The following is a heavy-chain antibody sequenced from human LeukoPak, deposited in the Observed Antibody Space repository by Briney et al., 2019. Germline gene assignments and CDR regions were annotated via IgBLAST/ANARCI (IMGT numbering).Heavy chain of an antibody. CDR1: GGSISSSSYY. D-gene: IGHD2-2*02. CDR3: ARRSYQLLYGYYYYYMDV. Sequence: SETLSLTCTVSGGSISSSSYYWGWFRQPPGKGLEWIGSIYYSGSTYYNPSLKSRVTISVDTSKNQVSLRLSSVIDADTDVYYCARRSYQLLYGYYYYYMDVWGKGTRSPSP. V-gene: IGHV4-39*07. J-gene: IGHJ6*03. CDR2: IYYSGST.